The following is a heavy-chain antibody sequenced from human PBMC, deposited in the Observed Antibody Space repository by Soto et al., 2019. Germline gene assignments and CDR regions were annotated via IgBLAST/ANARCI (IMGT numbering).Heavy chain of an antibody. CDR1: GGSISTVNYW. V-gene: IGHV4-30-4*01. D-gene: IGHD7-27*01. CDR3: ARGPSGDKVDS. CDR2: IYNGWST. J-gene: IGHJ4*02. Sequence: QVQLQESGPGLVKPSQTLSLTCTVSGGSISTVNYWWSWIRQSPDMGLEWIGHIYNGWSTYNNPSLESRVTMSVDTSKNQLSLTLSSVSAADTAVYYCARGPSGDKVDSWGQGTLVTVSS.